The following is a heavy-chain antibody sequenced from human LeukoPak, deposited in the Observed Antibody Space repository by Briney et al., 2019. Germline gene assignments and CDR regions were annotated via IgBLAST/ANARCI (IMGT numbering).Heavy chain of an antibody. CDR3: ARFSLGVARPYYFDY. Sequence: PGGSLRLSCAASGFTFSSYWMSWVRQAPGKGLEWVANIKQDGSEKYYVDSVKGRFTISRDNAKNSLYLQMNSLRAEDTAVYYCARFSLGVARPYYFDYWGQGTLVTVSS. D-gene: IGHD6-6*01. J-gene: IGHJ4*02. CDR1: GFTFSSYW. CDR2: IKQDGSEK. V-gene: IGHV3-7*01.